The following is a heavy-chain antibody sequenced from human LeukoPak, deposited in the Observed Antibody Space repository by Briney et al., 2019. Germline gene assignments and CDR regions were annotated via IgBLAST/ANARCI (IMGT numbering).Heavy chain of an antibody. V-gene: IGHV5-51*01. CDR2: IYPGDSDT. CDR3: ARLKLGSYYLLDY. J-gene: IGHJ4*02. Sequence: GESLKISCEGSGYNFANSWIAWVRQMPGKGLEWMGIIYPGDSDTRYSPSFQGQVTISADKSISTAYLQWSSLKASDTAMYYCARLKLGSYYLLDYWGQGTLVTVSS. CDR1: GYNFANSW. D-gene: IGHD1-26*01.